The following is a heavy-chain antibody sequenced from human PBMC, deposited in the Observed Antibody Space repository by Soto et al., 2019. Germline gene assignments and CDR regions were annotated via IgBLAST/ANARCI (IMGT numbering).Heavy chain of an antibody. CDR1: GFTFSGYG. V-gene: IGHV3-30*18. CDR3: AKDFRSGFLMRYYYRLAV. CDR2: ISYDGSNK. D-gene: IGHD6-19*01. Sequence: GGSLRLSCAASGFTFSGYGMHWVRQAPGKGLEWVAVISYDGSNKYYADSVKGRFTISRDNSKNTLYLQMNSLRAEDTAVYYCAKDFRSGFLMRYYYRLAVWGQGTTVTVSS. J-gene: IGHJ6*02.